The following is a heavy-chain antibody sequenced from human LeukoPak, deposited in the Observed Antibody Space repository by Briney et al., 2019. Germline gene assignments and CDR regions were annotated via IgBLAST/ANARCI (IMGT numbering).Heavy chain of an antibody. V-gene: IGHV4-34*01. CDR3: ARGAHLIAAAGRRFDY. CDR2: INHSGST. Sequence: SEALSLTCADYGGSFSGYYWSWIRQPPGKGLEWIGEINHSGSTNYNPSLKSRVTISVDTSKNQFSLKLSSVTAADTAVYYCARGAHLIAAAGRRFDYWGQGTLVTVSS. D-gene: IGHD6-13*01. CDR1: GGSFSGYY. J-gene: IGHJ4*02.